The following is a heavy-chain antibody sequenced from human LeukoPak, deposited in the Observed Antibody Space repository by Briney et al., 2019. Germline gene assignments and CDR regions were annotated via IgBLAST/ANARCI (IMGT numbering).Heavy chain of an antibody. CDR1: GFTFSSYE. J-gene: IGHJ4*02. CDR3: ANDYYDSGGY. Sequence: PGGSLRLSCAASGFTFSSYEMNWVRQAPGKGLEWVSYISSGGSTHYADSVKGRFTISRDNSKNTLYLQMNSLRAEDTAVYYRANDYYDSGGYWGQGTLVTVSS. CDR2: ISSGGST. V-gene: IGHV3-23*01. D-gene: IGHD3-22*01.